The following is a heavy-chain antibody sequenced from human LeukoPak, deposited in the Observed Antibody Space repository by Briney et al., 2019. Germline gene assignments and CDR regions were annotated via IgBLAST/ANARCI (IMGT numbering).Heavy chain of an antibody. D-gene: IGHD5-12*01. CDR3: ARQRSGYDELDY. J-gene: IGHJ4*02. Sequence: SETLSLTCTVSGGSISSSSYYWGWIRQPPGKGLEWIGSIYHSGSTYYNPSLKSRLTISIDTSKNQFSLKLSSVTAADTAVYYCARQRSGYDELDYWGQGTLVTVSS. CDR1: GGSISSSSYY. CDR2: IYHSGST. V-gene: IGHV4-39*01.